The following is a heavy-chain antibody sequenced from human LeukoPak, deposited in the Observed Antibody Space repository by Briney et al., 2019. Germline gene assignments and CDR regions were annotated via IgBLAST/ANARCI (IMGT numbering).Heavy chain of an antibody. J-gene: IGHJ4*02. CDR1: GFTVSNSY. D-gene: IGHD3-22*01. V-gene: IGHV3-53*01. Sequence: GGSLRLSCAASGFTVSNSYMSWVRQAPGKGLEWVSLIYSGGRTYYTDSVKGRFTISRDNSKNTLYLQMNSLRAEDTAVYYCARDSSLSGFLYWGQGTLVIVSS. CDR3: ARDSSLSGFLY. CDR2: IYSGGRT.